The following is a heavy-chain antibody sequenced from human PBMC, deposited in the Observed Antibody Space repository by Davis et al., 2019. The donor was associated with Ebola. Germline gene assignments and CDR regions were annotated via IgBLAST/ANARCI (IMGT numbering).Heavy chain of an antibody. CDR2: ISGSGGST. CDR3: AKDEDVVVVTGLGEACDI. V-gene: IGHV3-23*01. Sequence: PGGSLRLSCAASGFTSSSNALTWVPRAPAKGLAWVSAISGSGGSTYYADSVKGRFTISRDNSKTTLYLQMNSLRAEYTAVYYCAKDEDVVVVTGLGEACDIWGQGTMVTVSS. D-gene: IGHD2-15*01. CDR1: GFTSSSNA. J-gene: IGHJ3*02.